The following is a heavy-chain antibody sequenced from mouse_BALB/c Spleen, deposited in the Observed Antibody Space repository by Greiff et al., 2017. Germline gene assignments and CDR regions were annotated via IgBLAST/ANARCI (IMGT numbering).Heavy chain of an antibody. V-gene: IGHV5-4*02. CDR1: GFTFSDYY. CDR3: AGGDRYGPFAY. J-gene: IGHJ3*01. CDR2: ISDGGSYT. Sequence: EVQRVESGGGLVKPGGSLKLSCAASGFTFSDYYMYWVRQTPEKRLAWVATISDGGSYTYYPDSVKGRFTISRDNAKNNLYLQMSSLKSEDTAMYYCAGGDRYGPFAYWGQGTLVTVSA. D-gene: IGHD2-14*01.